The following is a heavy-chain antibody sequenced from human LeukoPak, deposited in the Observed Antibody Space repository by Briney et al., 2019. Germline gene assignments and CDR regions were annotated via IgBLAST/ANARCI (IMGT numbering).Heavy chain of an antibody. J-gene: IGHJ1*01. Sequence: PGGSLRLSCAASGFTFSSYAMSWVRQAPGKGLEWVSAISGSGGSTYYADSVKGRFTISRDNSKNTLYLQMNSLRAEDTAVYYCAKDRGSGYCSGGSCYPSPFQHWGQGTLVTVSS. CDR3: AKDRGSGYCSGGSCYPSPFQH. CDR2: ISGSGGST. D-gene: IGHD2-15*01. CDR1: GFTFSSYA. V-gene: IGHV3-23*01.